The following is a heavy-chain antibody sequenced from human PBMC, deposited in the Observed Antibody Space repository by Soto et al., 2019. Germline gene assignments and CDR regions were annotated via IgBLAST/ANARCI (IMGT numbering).Heavy chain of an antibody. J-gene: IGHJ4*02. Sequence: GGSLRLSCAASGFTFSSYWMHWVRQAPGKGLVWVSRINSGGSSTSYADSVKGRFTISRDNAKNTLYLQMNSLRAEDTAVYYCARENSSSWPLDYWGQGTLVTVS. V-gene: IGHV3-74*01. D-gene: IGHD6-13*01. CDR3: ARENSSSWPLDY. CDR2: INSGGSST. CDR1: GFTFSSYW.